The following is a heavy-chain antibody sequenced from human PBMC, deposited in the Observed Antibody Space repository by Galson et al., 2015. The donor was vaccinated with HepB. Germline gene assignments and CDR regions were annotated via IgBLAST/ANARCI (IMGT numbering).Heavy chain of an antibody. J-gene: IGHJ4*02. V-gene: IGHV1-69*04. Sequence: SVKVSCKASGGTFSSYVISWVRQAPGQGLEWMGRIMPIVATANYAQKFQGRVTITADKSTSTAYMGLSSLRSEDTAVYYCARDSYYDILTGYYMVYWGQGTLVTVSS. D-gene: IGHD3-9*01. CDR1: GGTFSSYV. CDR3: ARDSYYDILTGYYMVY. CDR2: IMPIVATA.